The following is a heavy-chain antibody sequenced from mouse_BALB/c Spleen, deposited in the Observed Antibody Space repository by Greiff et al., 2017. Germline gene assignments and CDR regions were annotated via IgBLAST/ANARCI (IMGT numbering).Heavy chain of an antibody. CDR1: GYSITSGYF. J-gene: IGHJ3*01. Sequence: EVQLVESGPGLVKPSQSLSLTCSVTGYSITSGYFWNWIRQFPGNKLEWMGYISYDGSNNYNPSLKNRISITRDTSKNQFFLKLNSVTTEDTATYYCARDEDYRGWFAYWGQGTLVTVSA. CDR2: ISYDGSN. CDR3: ARDEDYRGWFAY. D-gene: IGHD2-13*01. V-gene: IGHV3-6*02.